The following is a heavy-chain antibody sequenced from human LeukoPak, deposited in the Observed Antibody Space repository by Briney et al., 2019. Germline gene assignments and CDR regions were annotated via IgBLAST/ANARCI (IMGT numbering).Heavy chain of an antibody. CDR3: ARNTSAWSPLGETQSAPHCFDS. CDR2: KINTGST. V-gene: IGHV4-38-2*01. D-gene: IGHD6-19*01. J-gene: IGHJ4*02. Sequence: SEPRPLPCGALVNFFSGGYSWAWFGNPPGKDLEGMERKINTGSTYYNPSLKSRVTMSIDTSKNQFSLKLSSVTAADTAVYYCARNTSAWSPLGETQSAPHCFDSWGQGTLVTVSS. CDR1: VNFFSGGYS.